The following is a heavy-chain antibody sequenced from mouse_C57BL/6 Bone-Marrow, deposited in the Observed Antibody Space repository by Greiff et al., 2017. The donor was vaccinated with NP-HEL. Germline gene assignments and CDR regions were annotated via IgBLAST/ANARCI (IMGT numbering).Heavy chain of an antibody. CDR1: GYTFTSYW. D-gene: IGHD2-4*01. CDR3: ASRDYDGYAMDY. J-gene: IGHJ4*01. V-gene: IGHV1-50*01. CDR2: IDPSDSYT. Sequence: QVQLQQSGPELVRPGASVKISCKAPGYTFTSYWMQWVKQRPGQGLEWIGEIDPSDSYTNYNQKFKGKATLTVDTSSSTAYMQLSSLTSEDSAVYYCASRDYDGYAMDYWGQGTSLTVSS.